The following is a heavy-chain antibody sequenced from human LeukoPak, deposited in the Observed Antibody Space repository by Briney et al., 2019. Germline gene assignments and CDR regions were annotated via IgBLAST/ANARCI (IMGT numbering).Heavy chain of an antibody. CDR2: INPNSGGT. Sequence: ASVKVSCKASGYTFTGYYMHWVRQAPGQGLEWMGWINPNSGGTNYAQKFQGRVTMTRDTSISTAYMELSRLRSDDTAVYYCATALGYYDISGYYYDWGQGTLLTVSS. CDR1: GYTFTGYY. CDR3: ATALGYYDISGYYYD. J-gene: IGHJ4*02. D-gene: IGHD3-22*01. V-gene: IGHV1-2*02.